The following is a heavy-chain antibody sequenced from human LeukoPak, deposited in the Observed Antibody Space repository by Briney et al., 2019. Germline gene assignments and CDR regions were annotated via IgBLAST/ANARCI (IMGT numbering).Heavy chain of an antibody. Sequence: SETLSLTCSVSGGSISSCYWSWIRQPPGKGLEWIGDIYYSGSTNYNPSLKSRVTISVDTSKNQSSLKLSSVTAADTAVYYCARDGPGYCSGGSCYDLPKYFDYWGQGTLVTVSS. J-gene: IGHJ4*02. D-gene: IGHD2-15*01. V-gene: IGHV4-59*01. CDR3: ARDGPGYCSGGSCYDLPKYFDY. CDR2: IYYSGST. CDR1: GGSISSCY.